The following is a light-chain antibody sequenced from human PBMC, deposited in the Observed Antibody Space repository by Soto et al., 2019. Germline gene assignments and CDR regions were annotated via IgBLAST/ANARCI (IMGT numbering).Light chain of an antibody. V-gene: IGKV3-15*01. CDR2: GAS. CDR3: QQYNNSPWT. J-gene: IGKJ1*01. Sequence: EIVMTQSPATLSVSPGERATLSCRAGQNIHTNLAWYQQKPGQAPRLLFYGASTGATGIPARFSGSGSGTEFTLTISRLQSEDFAVYHCQQYNNSPWTFGQGTKVDI. CDR1: QNIHTN.